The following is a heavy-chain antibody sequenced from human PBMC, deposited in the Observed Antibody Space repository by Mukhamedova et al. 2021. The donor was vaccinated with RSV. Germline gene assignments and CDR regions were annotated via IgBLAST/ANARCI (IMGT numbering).Heavy chain of an antibody. CDR3: AKDLVLTTNTLAPDY. Sequence: VGRIKRKTDGGTTDYAAPVKGRFIISRDDLRNTLDLQMNSLSTEDTAVYYCAKDLVLTTNTLAPDYWGQGTLVTVSS. D-gene: IGHD4-17*01. V-gene: IGHV3-15*07. J-gene: IGHJ4*02. CDR2: IKRKTDGGTT.